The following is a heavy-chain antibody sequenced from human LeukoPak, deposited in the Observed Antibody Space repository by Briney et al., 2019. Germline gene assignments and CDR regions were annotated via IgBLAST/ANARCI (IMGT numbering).Heavy chain of an antibody. CDR1: GGSISSYY. Sequence: PSETLSLTCTVSGGSISSYYWSWIRQPAGKGLEWIGRIYTSGSTNYNPSLKSRVTMSADTSKNQFSLKLSSVTAADTAVYYCARDTGSRMVAWNWFDPWGQGTLVTVSS. V-gene: IGHV4-4*07. D-gene: IGHD5-12*01. CDR3: ARDTGSRMVAWNWFDP. J-gene: IGHJ5*02. CDR2: IYTSGST.